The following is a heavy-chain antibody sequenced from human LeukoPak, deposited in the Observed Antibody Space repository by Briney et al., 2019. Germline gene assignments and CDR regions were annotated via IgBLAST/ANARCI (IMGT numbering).Heavy chain of an antibody. V-gene: IGHV1-18*01. CDR3: ARVPPDSSGSLSHRRDWFDP. CDR1: GYTLTSYG. J-gene: IGHJ5*02. Sequence: GASVKVSCKASGYTLTSYGISWVRQAPGQGLEWMGWISAYNGNTNYAQKLQGRVTMTTDTSTSTAYMELRSLRSDDTAVYYCARVPPDSSGSLSHRRDWFDPWGQGTLVTVSS. D-gene: IGHD3-22*01. CDR2: ISAYNGNT.